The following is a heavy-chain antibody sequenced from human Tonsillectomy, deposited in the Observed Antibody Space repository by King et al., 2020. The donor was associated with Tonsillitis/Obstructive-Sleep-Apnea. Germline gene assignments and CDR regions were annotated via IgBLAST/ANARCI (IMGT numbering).Heavy chain of an antibody. CDR3: ARESYDCWSGYSRSWFDP. CDR2: ISYSGST. J-gene: IGHJ5*02. Sequence: QLQESGPGLVKPSETLSLTCTVSGGSISNYYWSWIRQPPGKGLEWIGYISYSGSTNYNPSLKSRVTISVDTSKNQFSLKLSSVTATDTAVYYCARESYDCWSGYSRSWFDPWGQGTLVTVSS. CDR1: GGSISNYY. D-gene: IGHD3-3*01. V-gene: IGHV4-59*01.